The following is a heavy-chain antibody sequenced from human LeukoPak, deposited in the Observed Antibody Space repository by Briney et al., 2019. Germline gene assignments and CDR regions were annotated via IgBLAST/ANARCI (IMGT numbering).Heavy chain of an antibody. V-gene: IGHV3-74*01. CDR2: INSDGSST. Sequence: GGSLRLSCAASGFTFSNYWMDWVRQAPGKGLVWVSRINSDGSSTRYADSVKGRFTISRDNAKNTLYLQMNSLRAEDTAVYYCVRDNPRCCGVVPANIDDYWGQGTLVTVSS. CDR1: GFTFSNYW. CDR3: VRDNPRCCGVVPANIDDY. D-gene: IGHD2-15*01. J-gene: IGHJ4*02.